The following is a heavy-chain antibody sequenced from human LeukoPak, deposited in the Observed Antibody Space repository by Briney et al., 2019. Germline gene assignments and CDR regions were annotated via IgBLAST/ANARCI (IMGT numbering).Heavy chain of an antibody. Sequence: GGSLRLSCAASGFTFSSYAMSWVRQAPGKGLEWVSAISGSGGSTYYADSVKGRLTISRDNSKHTLYLQMNSLRAEDTAVYYCCRVQWDYYYYGMDVWGQGTTVTVSS. J-gene: IGHJ6*02. CDR3: CRVQWDYYYYGMDV. CDR1: GFTFSSYA. D-gene: IGHD1-1*01. CDR2: ISGSGGST. V-gene: IGHV3-23*01.